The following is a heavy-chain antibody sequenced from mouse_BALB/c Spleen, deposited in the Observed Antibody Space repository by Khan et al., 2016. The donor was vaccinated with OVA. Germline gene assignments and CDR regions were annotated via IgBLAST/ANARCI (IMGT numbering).Heavy chain of an antibody. CDR2: ILPGSNST. V-gene: IGHV1-9*01. CDR1: GYTFSSYW. CDR3: ARGNYYGSTSWFGY. D-gene: IGHD1-1*01. Sequence: QVQLQQSGAELMKPGASVKISCTATGYTFSSYWIEWVKQRPGHGLEWIGEILPGSNSTNYNERFKGKATITADTSSNTAYMQLSSLTSEDSAIYYWARGNYYGSTSWFGYWGQGTLVTVSA. J-gene: IGHJ3*01.